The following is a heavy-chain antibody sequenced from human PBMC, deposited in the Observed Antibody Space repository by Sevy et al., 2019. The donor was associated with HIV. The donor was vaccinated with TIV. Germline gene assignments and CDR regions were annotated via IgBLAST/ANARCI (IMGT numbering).Heavy chain of an antibody. Sequence: GGSLRLSCAASGFTFSDYYMSWIRQAPGKGLEWVSYISSSSYTNYADSVKGRFTISRDNAKNSLYLQMNSLRAEDTAVYYCARGISSSWTDFDYWGQGTLVTVSS. CDR3: ARGISSSWTDFDY. D-gene: IGHD6-13*01. CDR2: ISSSSYT. J-gene: IGHJ4*02. V-gene: IGHV3-11*06. CDR1: GFTFSDYY.